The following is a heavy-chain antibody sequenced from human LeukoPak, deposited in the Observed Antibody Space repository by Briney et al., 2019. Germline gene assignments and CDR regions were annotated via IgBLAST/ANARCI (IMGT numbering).Heavy chain of an antibody. J-gene: IGHJ4*02. D-gene: IGHD3-22*01. CDR3: TREGYDRSGYYLDY. Sequence: SETLSLTCAVSGDSISNYYWGWIRQPPGKGLEWLGYIHSSGSTNYNPSHKSRVTILVDTSKNQFSLKLTSVTAADTAVYYCTREGYDRSGYYLDYWSQGILVTVSS. CDR2: IHSSGST. CDR1: GDSISNYY. V-gene: IGHV4-59*01.